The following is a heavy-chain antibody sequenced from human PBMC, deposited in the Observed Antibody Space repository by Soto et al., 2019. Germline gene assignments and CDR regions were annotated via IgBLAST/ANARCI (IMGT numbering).Heavy chain of an antibody. V-gene: IGHV3-21*01. CDR2: ISSSSSYI. Sequence: GGSLRLSCAASGFTFSSYSMNWVRQAPGKGLEWVSSISSSSSYIYYAATVKGRFTISRDNAKNSLYLQMNSLRAEDPAVYYCARDHGAAAGTDFDYWGQGTLVTVSS. CDR1: GFTFSSYS. J-gene: IGHJ4*02. D-gene: IGHD6-13*01. CDR3: ARDHGAAAGTDFDY.